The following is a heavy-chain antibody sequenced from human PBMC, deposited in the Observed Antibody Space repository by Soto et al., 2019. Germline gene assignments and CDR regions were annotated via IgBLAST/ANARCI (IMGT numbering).Heavy chain of an antibody. CDR2: ISAYNGNT. D-gene: IGHD3-9*01. Sequence: QVQLVQSGAEVKKPGASVKVSCKASGYTFTSYGIRWVRQAPGQGLEWMGWISAYNGNTNYAQKLQGRVTMTTDTSTSTAYMELRSLRSDDTAVYYCARDPGYDILTGYYRTLFDYWGQGTLVTVSS. V-gene: IGHV1-18*01. J-gene: IGHJ4*02. CDR3: ARDPGYDILTGYYRTLFDY. CDR1: GYTFTSYG.